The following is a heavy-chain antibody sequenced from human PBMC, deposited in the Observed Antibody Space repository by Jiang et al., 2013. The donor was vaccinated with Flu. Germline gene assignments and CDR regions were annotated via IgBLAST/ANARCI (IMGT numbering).Heavy chain of an antibody. CDR1: GFTFRTYG. J-gene: IGHJ4*02. Sequence: SGGGVVQPGRSLRLSCAASGFTFRTYGMHWVRQAPGKGLEWVAIISYDGSSKYYADSVKGRFTVSRDNSKNTLYLQMNSLRADDTAVYYCAKDKVSYFYDGSGYIFDYWGRGTLVTVSS. CDR3: AKDKVSYFYDGSGYIFDY. V-gene: IGHV3-30*18. CDR2: ISYDGSSK. D-gene: IGHD3-22*01.